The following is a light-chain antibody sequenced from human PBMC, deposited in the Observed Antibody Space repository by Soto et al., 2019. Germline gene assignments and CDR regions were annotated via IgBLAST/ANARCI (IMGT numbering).Light chain of an antibody. V-gene: IGKV1-5*01. CDR2: DAS. J-gene: IGKJ1*01. CDR1: QSISSW. Sequence: YPRSTYVVDIVIITCRASQSISSWLAWYQQKPGKAPKLLIYDASSLESGVPSRFSGSGSGTEFTLTISSLQPDDFATYCCQQDNSYPWRFGQGTKVDIK. CDR3: QQDNSYPWR.